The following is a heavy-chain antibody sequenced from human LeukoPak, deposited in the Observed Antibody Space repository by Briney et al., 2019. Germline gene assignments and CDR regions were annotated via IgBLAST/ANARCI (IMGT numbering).Heavy chain of an antibody. V-gene: IGHV3-21*01. Sequence: GGSLRLSCAASGFTFSSYSMNWVRQAPGKGLEWVSSISSSSSYIYYADSVKGRFTISRDNAKNSLYLQMNSLRAEDTAVYYCARGLGYCSGGSCHDYCGQGTLVTVSS. CDR1: GFTFSSYS. CDR3: ARGLGYCSGGSCHDY. J-gene: IGHJ4*02. CDR2: ISSSSSYI. D-gene: IGHD2-15*01.